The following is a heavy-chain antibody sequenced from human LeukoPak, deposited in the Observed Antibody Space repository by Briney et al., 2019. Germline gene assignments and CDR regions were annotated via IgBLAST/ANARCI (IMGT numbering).Heavy chain of an antibody. CDR2: ISYDGSNK. CDR3: ARSLVGWSEDYFDY. D-gene: IGHD2-15*01. V-gene: IGHV3-30*19. Sequence: GGSLRLSCAASGFTFSNYAMHWVRQAPGKGLEWVAVISYDGSNKYYADSVKGRFTISRDNSKNTLYLQMNSLRAEDTAVYYCARSLVGWSEDYFDYWGQGTLVTVSS. CDR1: GFTFSNYA. J-gene: IGHJ4*02.